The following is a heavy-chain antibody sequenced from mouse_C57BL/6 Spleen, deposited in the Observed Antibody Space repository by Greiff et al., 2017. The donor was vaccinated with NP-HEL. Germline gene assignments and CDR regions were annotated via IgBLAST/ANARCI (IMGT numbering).Heavy chain of an antibody. D-gene: IGHD3-2*02. Sequence: QVQLQQPGAELVKPGASVKMSCKASGYTFTSYWITWVKQRPGQGLEWIGDIYPGSGSTNYNEKFKSKATLTVDTSSSTAYMQLSSLTSEDSAVYYCARVPLTAQATDYWGQGTTLTVSS. V-gene: IGHV1-55*01. J-gene: IGHJ2*01. CDR3: ARVPLTAQATDY. CDR2: IYPGSGST. CDR1: GYTFTSYW.